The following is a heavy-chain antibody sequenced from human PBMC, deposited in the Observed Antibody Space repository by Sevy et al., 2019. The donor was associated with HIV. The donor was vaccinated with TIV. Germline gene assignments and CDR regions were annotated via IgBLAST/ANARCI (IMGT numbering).Heavy chain of an antibody. CDR1: GFTFSSYW. CDR2: IKQDGSEK. Sequence: GGCLRLSCAASGFTFSSYWMSWVRQAPGKGLEWVANIKQDGSEKYYVDSVKGRFTISRDNAKNSLYLQMNSLRAEDTAVYYCARDRGGLRLGELSFIVWGQGTLVTVSS. D-gene: IGHD3-16*02. CDR3: ARDRGGLRLGELSFIV. V-gene: IGHV3-7*03. J-gene: IGHJ4*02.